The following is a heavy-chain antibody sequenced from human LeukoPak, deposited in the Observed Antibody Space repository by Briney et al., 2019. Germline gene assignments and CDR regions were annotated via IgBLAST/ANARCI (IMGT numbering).Heavy chain of an antibody. J-gene: IGHJ4*02. CDR1: GGTFSSYA. Sequence: SVKVSCKASGGTFSSYAISWVRQAPGQGLEWMGGIIPVFGTANYAQKFQGRVTITADESTSTAYMELSSLRSEDTAVYYCARVMAAAGTALDYWGQGTLVTVSS. CDR2: IIPVFGTA. CDR3: ARVMAAAGTALDY. V-gene: IGHV1-69*13. D-gene: IGHD6-13*01.